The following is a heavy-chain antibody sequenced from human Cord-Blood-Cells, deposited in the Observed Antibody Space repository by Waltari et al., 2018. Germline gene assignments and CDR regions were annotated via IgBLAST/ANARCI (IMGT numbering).Heavy chain of an antibody. CDR2: IIPIFGTA. J-gene: IGHJ4*02. Sequence: QVQLVQSGAEVTKPGSSVKVSCQASGGPFSRSDISWVRQDPGQGLEWMGGIIPIFGTANYEQKFQGRVTITANKSTSTAYMELSSLRSEDTAVYYWAREGYSGYESYFDYWGQGTLVTVSS. CDR3: AREGYSGYESYFDY. CDR1: GGPFSRSD. D-gene: IGHD5-12*01. V-gene: IGHV1-69*06.